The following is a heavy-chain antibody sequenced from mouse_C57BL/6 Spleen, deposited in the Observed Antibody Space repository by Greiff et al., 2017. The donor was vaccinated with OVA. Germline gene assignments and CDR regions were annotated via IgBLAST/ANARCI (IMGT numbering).Heavy chain of an antibody. J-gene: IGHJ2*01. V-gene: IGHV1-7*01. CDR1: GYTFTSYW. CDR3: AIILGRHY. Sequence: VQLQQSGAELAKPGASVKLSCTASGYTFTSYWMHWVKQRPGQGLEWIGYINPSSGYTKYNQKFKDQATLTADKSSSTAYMQLSSLTYEDSAVYYCAIILGRHYWGQGTTLTVSS. D-gene: IGHD4-1*01. CDR2: INPSSGYT.